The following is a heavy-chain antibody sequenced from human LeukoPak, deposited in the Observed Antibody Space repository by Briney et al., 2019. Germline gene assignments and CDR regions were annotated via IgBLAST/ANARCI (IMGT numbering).Heavy chain of an antibody. D-gene: IGHD6-13*01. J-gene: IGHJ6*03. CDR3: ARGRRQQLANYYYYYMDV. CDR2: MNPNSGNT. Sequence: GASVKVSCKASGYTFTSYDINWVRHATGQGLEWMGWMNPNSGNTGYAQKFQGRVTMTRNTSISTAYMELSSLRSEDTAVYYCARGRRQQLANYYYYYMDVWGKGTTVTVSS. CDR1: GYTFTSYD. V-gene: IGHV1-8*01.